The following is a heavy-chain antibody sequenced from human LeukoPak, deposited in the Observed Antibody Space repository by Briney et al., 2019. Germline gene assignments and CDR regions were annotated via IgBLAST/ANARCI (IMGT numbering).Heavy chain of an antibody. D-gene: IGHD3-16*01. CDR1: GGTFSSYA. J-gene: IGHJ4*02. CDR3: ARDLGGGSYGIDY. CDR2: IIPIFGTA. Sequence: ASVKVSCKASGGTFSSYAISWVRQAPGQGLEWMGGIIPIFGTANYAQKFQGRVTITADESTSTAHMELSSLRSEDTAVYYCARDLGGGSYGIDYWGQGTLVTVSS. V-gene: IGHV1-69*13.